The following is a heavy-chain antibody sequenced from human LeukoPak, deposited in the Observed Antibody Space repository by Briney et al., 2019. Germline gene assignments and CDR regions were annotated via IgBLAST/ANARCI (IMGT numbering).Heavy chain of an antibody. CDR1: GGSISSYY. CDR3: ARGGSAYYYDSSGVYYFDY. Sequence: SETLSLTCTVSGGSISSYYWTWIRQPPGKGLEWIGYIYYSGSTNYNPSLKSRVTISVDTSKNQFSLELSSVTAADTAVYYCARGGSAYYYDSSGVYYFDYWGQGTLVTVSS. CDR2: IYYSGST. V-gene: IGHV4-59*01. J-gene: IGHJ4*02. D-gene: IGHD3-22*01.